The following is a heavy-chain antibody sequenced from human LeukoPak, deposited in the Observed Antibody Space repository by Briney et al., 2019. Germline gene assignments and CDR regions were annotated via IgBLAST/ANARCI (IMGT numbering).Heavy chain of an antibody. J-gene: IGHJ4*02. CDR2: IYHSGST. D-gene: IGHD3-22*01. V-gene: IGHV4-30-2*01. CDR3: ARADDSSGYYEGWYFDY. CDR1: GGSISSYS. Sequence: SETLSLTCTVSGGSISSYSWSWIRQPPGKGLEWIGYIYHSGSTYYNPSLKSRVTISVDRSKNQFSLKLSSVTAADTAVYYCARADDSSGYYEGWYFDYWGQGTLVTVSS.